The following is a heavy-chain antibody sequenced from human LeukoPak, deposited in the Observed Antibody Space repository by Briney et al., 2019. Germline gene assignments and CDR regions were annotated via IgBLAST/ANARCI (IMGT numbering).Heavy chain of an antibody. D-gene: IGHD2-21*01. J-gene: IGHJ4*02. V-gene: IGHV3-23*01. CDR1: GFTFSSYW. CDR3: ATSSDWPYYFHY. Sequence: PGGSLRLSCAASGFTFSSYWMSWVRQAPGKGLEWASTVSGSGVATYFADSVKGRFTISRDNSKNTVFLEMNNLRAEDAAVYYCATSSDWPYYFHYWGQGTLVTVSS. CDR2: VSGSGVAT.